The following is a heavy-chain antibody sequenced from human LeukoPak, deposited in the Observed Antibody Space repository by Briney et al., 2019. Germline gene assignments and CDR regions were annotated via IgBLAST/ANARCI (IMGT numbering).Heavy chain of an antibody. D-gene: IGHD3-22*01. J-gene: IGHJ4*02. CDR1: GGTFSSYA. Sequence: GASVKVSCKASGGTFSSYAISWVRQAPGQGLEWMGGIIPIFGTANYAQKFQGRVTITADESTSTAYMELSSLRSEDTAVYYCARDPKHYDSSGYDRFDYWGQGTLVTVSS. CDR2: IIPIFGTA. CDR3: ARDPKHYDSSGYDRFDY. V-gene: IGHV1-69*13.